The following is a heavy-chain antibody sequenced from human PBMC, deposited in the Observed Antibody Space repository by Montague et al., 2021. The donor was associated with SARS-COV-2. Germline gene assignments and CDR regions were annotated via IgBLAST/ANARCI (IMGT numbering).Heavy chain of an antibody. Sequence: SETLSLTCTVSGGSISSYYWSWIRQPPGKGLEWIGYIYYSGSTNYNPSPKSRVTISVDTSKNQFSLKLSSVTAADTAEYYCARDSDYYDSSAGYYYGMDVWGQGTRVTASS. CDR3: ARDSDYYDSSAGYYYGMDV. D-gene: IGHD3-22*01. CDR2: IYYSGST. V-gene: IGHV4-59*01. J-gene: IGHJ6*02. CDR1: GGSISSYY.